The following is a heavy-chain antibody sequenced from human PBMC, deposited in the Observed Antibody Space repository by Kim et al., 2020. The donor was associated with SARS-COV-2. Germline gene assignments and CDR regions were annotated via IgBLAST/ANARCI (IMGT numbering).Heavy chain of an antibody. Sequence: SVKGRFTISRDNSKNTLYLQMNSLRAEDTAVYYCARGPLIVVVTASPFDYWGQGTLVTVSS. V-gene: IGHV3-30*01. D-gene: IGHD2-21*02. CDR3: ARGPLIVVVTASPFDY. J-gene: IGHJ4*02.